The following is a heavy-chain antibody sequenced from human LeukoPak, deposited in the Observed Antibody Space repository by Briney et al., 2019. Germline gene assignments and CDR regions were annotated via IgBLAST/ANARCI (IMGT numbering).Heavy chain of an antibody. CDR3: ARAPDILTGYPFDY. D-gene: IGHD3-9*01. Sequence: SETLSLTCTVSGGSISSYYWSWIRQPPGKGLGWIGYIYYSGSTNYNPSLKSRVTTSVGTSKNQFSLKLSSVTAADTAVYYCARAPDILTGYPFDYWGQGTLVTVSS. J-gene: IGHJ4*02. V-gene: IGHV4-59*01. CDR1: GGSISSYY. CDR2: IYYSGST.